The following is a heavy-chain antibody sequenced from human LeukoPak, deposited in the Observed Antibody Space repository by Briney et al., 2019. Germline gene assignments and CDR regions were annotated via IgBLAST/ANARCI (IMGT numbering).Heavy chain of an antibody. CDR3: ARREGGIAADFDY. CDR1: GFTFSSYW. Sequence: TGGSLRLSCAASGFTFSSYWMHWVRQAPGKGLEWVSSISSSSSYIYYADSVKGRFTISRDNAKNSLYLQMNSLRAEDTAVYYCARREGGIAADFDYWGQGTLVTVSS. V-gene: IGHV3-21*01. CDR2: ISSSSSYI. J-gene: IGHJ4*02. D-gene: IGHD6-13*01.